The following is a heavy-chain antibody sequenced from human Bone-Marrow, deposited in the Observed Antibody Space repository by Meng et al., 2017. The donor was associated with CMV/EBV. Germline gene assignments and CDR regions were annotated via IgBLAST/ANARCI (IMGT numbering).Heavy chain of an antibody. D-gene: IGHD3-3*01. J-gene: IGHJ5*02. V-gene: IGHV1-8*01. CDR3: ARSIWSSYSSFAP. CDR1: EYTFTRYD. CDR2: MNPDSGNT. Sequence: ASVKVSCKASEYTFTRYDINWVRQAIGQGLEWMGWMNPDSGNTAYAQKFQGRVTMTRDTSTSTAYMELRSLKSEDTAVYYCARSIWSSYSSFAPWGQGTLVTGSS.